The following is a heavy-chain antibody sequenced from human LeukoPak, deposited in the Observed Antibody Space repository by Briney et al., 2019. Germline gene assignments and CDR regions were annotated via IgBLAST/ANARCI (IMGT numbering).Heavy chain of an antibody. V-gene: IGHV3-74*01. CDR1: GVSFSTTW. CDR2: VSSDGSR. Sequence: GGSLRLSCAASGVSFSTTWMHWVRQAPGKGLMWVSHVSSDGSRTYADSAKGRFTVSRDNNKDMVYLQMSSLRAEDTAVYYCATDGAYGLTHWGQGTLVTVSS. J-gene: IGHJ4*02. CDR3: ATDGAYGLTH. D-gene: IGHD3-16*01.